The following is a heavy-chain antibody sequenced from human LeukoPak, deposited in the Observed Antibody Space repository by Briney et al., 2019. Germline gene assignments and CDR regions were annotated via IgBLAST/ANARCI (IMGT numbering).Heavy chain of an antibody. Sequence: SETLSLTCAVYGGSFSGYYWSWIRQPPGKGLEWIGEINHSGSTNYNPSLESRVTISVDTSKNQFSLKLSSVTAADTAVYYCARGIAARPLYYWGQGTLVTVSS. J-gene: IGHJ4*02. V-gene: IGHV4-34*01. CDR2: INHSGST. CDR1: GGSFSGYY. D-gene: IGHD6-6*01. CDR3: ARGIAARPLYY.